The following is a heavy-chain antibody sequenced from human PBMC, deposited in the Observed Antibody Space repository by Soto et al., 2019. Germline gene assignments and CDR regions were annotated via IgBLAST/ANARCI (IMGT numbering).Heavy chain of an antibody. J-gene: IGHJ5*02. CDR3: ARNSDWPPSGWFDP. D-gene: IGHD2-21*02. Sequence: SQTLSLTCAISGDSVSSNTAAWNWIRQSPSRGLEWLGRTYYRSRWYDDYALSVRSRITINPDTSKNQFSLLLSSVTVEDTAVNYCARNSDWPPSGWFDPWGQGTLVTVSS. CDR1: GDSVSSNTAA. V-gene: IGHV6-1*01. CDR2: TYYRSRWYD.